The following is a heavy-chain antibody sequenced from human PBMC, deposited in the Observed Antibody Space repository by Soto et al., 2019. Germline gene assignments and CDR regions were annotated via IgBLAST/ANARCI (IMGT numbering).Heavy chain of an antibody. Sequence: QVQLQQSGPGLVKPSQTLSLTCAISGDSVSSNSAAWNWIRQSPSRGLEWLGRAYYRSQWYYDSAVSVRSRITVIPDTSKNQFSLQLNSVTPEDTAVYYCTKQKGDSRTYNCMDVWGQGTTVTVSS. J-gene: IGHJ6*02. CDR3: TKQKGDSRTYNCMDV. V-gene: IGHV6-1*01. CDR2: AYYRSQWYY. CDR1: GDSVSSNSAA. D-gene: IGHD1-20*01.